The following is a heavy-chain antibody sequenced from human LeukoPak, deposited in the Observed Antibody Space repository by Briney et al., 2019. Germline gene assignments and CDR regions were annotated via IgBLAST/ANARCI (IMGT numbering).Heavy chain of an antibody. CDR1: GYTFTGYY. J-gene: IGHJ4*02. CDR2: INPNSGDT. D-gene: IGHD3-3*01. CDR3: AASYDFWGGYLNHDY. Sequence: GASVKVSGKASGYTFTGYYMHWVRQAPGQGLQWMGWINPNSGDTNYAQKLQGRVTMTRDTSISTAYMELSRLKSDDTAVYYCAASYDFWGGYLNHDYWGQGTLVTVSS. V-gene: IGHV1-2*02.